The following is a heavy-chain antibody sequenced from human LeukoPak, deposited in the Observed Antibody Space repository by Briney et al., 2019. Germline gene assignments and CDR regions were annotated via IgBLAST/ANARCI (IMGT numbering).Heavy chain of an antibody. J-gene: IGHJ4*02. CDR2: INPNSGGT. Sequence: AAVKVSCKASGYTFTGYYMHWVRQAPGQGLEWMGWINPNSGGTNYAQKFQGRVTMTRDTSISTAYMELSRLRSDDTAVYYCARLGTCSSTSCYPTGDYWGQGTLVTVSS. D-gene: IGHD2-2*01. CDR3: ARLGTCSSTSCYPTGDY. CDR1: GYTFTGYY. V-gene: IGHV1-2*02.